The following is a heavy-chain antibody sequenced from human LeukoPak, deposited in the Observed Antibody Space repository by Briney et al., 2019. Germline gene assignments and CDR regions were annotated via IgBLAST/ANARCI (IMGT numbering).Heavy chain of an antibody. V-gene: IGHV4-4*07. J-gene: IGHJ4*02. Sequence: SETLSLTCTVSGGSISSYYWSWIRQPAGKGLEWIGRIYTSGSTNYNPSLKSRVTMSVDTSKNQFSLKLSSVTAADTAVYYCARLTSSSGWYYSDYWGQGTLVTVSS. CDR1: GGSISSYY. CDR2: IYTSGST. D-gene: IGHD6-19*01. CDR3: ARLTSSSGWYYSDY.